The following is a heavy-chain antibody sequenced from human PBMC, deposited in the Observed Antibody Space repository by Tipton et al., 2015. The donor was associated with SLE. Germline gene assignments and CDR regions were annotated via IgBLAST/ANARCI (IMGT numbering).Heavy chain of an antibody. V-gene: IGHV3-33*01. D-gene: IGHD6-13*01. CDR1: GFTFSHYA. CDR3: ATNAQQQLVWDY. Sequence: SGFTFSHYAMHWVRQAPGKGLEWVAGIWFEGSDKGYVDSVKGRFTISRDSSKNTLYLQMNSLRAEDTAVYYCATNAQQQLVWDYWGQGTLVTVSS. CDR2: IWFEGSDK. J-gene: IGHJ4*02.